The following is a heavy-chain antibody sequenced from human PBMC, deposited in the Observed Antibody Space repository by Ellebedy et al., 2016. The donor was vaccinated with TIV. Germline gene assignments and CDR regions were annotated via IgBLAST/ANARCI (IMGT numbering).Heavy chain of an antibody. D-gene: IGHD2-15*01. J-gene: IGHJ4*02. V-gene: IGHV1-46*04. CDR3: AKEPGRWSFDN. Sequence: AASVKVSCKASGYTFTTYNMHWARQAPGQGLEWMGIINPNGGGTSYTQQLQGRVTMTGDTSTSTVYMELTSLRSEDTAVYYCAKEPGRWSFDNWGQGTLVTVSS. CDR2: INPNGGGT. CDR1: GYTFTTYN.